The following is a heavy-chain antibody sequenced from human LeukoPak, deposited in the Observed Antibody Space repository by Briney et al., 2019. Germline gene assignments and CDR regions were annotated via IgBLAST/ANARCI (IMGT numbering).Heavy chain of an antibody. V-gene: IGHV4-4*02. D-gene: IGHD3-10*01. CDR2: IYHSGST. Sequence: SGTLSLTGAVSGGSISSSNWWRWVRQPPGKGLEWIGEIYHSGSTNYNPSLKSRVTISVDKSKNQFSLKLSSVTAADTAVYYCARVKYYGSGSYYNFAYWGQGTLVTVSS. CDR3: ARVKYYGSGSYYNFAY. CDR1: GGSISSSNW. J-gene: IGHJ4*02.